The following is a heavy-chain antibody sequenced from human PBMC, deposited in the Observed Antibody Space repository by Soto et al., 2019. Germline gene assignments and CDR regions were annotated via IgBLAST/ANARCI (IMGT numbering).Heavy chain of an antibody. D-gene: IGHD5-18*01. CDR1: GGTFSIYA. J-gene: IGHJ5*02. V-gene: IGHV1-69*13. Sequence: SVKVSCKASGGTFSIYAISWVRQAPGQGLEWMGGIIPIFGTANYAQKFQGRVTITADESTSTAYMELSSLRSEDTAVYYCARGGGGYSYGPSHTTVSNWFDPWGQGTLVTVSS. CDR3: ARGGGGYSYGPSHTTVSNWFDP. CDR2: IIPIFGTA.